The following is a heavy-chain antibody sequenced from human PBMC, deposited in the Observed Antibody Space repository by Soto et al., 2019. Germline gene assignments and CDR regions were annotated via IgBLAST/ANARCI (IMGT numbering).Heavy chain of an antibody. D-gene: IGHD2-8*02. Sequence: SLTCTVSGGSISSGGYSWSWIRQPPGKGLEWIGYINHSGSTNYNPSLKSRVTISVDTSKNQFSLKLTSVTAADSAVYYCARDKITGLFDYWGQGTLDTVSS. CDR3: ARDKITGLFDY. CDR1: GGSISSGGYS. CDR2: INHSGST. J-gene: IGHJ4*02. V-gene: IGHV4-30-2*01.